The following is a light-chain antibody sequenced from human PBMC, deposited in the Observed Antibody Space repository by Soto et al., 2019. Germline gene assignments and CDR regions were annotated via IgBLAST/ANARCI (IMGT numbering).Light chain of an antibody. CDR2: GVT. Sequence: SWSPGQSVTFSCTGTSSDVGRYNYVSWYQQHPGKAPKLLIYGVTQRPSGVPDRFSGSKSGNTASLTVSGLQDEDEGYYYCSSYAGSNIYVFGTGTKVTVL. CDR1: SSDVGRYNY. J-gene: IGLJ1*01. CDR3: SSYAGSNIYV. V-gene: IGLV2-8*01.